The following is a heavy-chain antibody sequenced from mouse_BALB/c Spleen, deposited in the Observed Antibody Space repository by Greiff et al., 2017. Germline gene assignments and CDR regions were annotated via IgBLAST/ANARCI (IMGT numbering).Heavy chain of an antibody. D-gene: IGHD1-1*01. J-gene: IGHJ3*01. CDR1: GYTFTSYW. CDR2: INPSTGYT. Sequence: VQLQQSGAELAKPGASVKMSCKASGYTFTSYWMHWVQQRPGQGLEWIGYINPSTGYTEYNQKFKDKATLTADKSSSTAYMQLSSLTSEDSAVYYCAPYGSWFAYWGQGTLVTVSA. V-gene: IGHV1-7*01. CDR3: APYGSWFAY.